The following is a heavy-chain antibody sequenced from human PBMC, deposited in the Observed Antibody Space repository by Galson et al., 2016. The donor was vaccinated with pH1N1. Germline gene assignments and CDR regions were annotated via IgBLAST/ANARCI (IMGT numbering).Heavy chain of an antibody. J-gene: IGHJ3*02. CDR2: INQHGSKI. CDR3: ARDRTYSESNTYYDLFDI. CDR1: GFTLSCCA. D-gene: IGHD3-16*01. V-gene: IGHV3-7*03. Sequence: SLRLSCAASGFTLSCCAMHWVRQAPGKGLEWVGNINQHGSKINYGDSVKGRFTISRDNAKNSLFLQMTSLRADDSAVYYCARDRTYSESNTYYDLFDIWGQGTMVTVSS.